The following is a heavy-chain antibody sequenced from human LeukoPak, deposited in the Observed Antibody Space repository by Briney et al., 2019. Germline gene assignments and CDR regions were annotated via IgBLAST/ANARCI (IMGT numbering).Heavy chain of an antibody. Sequence: PSETLSLTCTVSGGSISSYYWSWIRQPPGKGLEWIGYIYYSGSTNYNPSLKSRVTISVDTSKNQFSLKLSSVTAADTAVYYCARGLTYYYGSGSNNWFDPWGQGTLVTVSS. CDR3: ARGLTYYYGSGSNNWFDP. V-gene: IGHV4-59*08. J-gene: IGHJ5*02. CDR1: GGSISSYY. D-gene: IGHD3-10*01. CDR2: IYYSGST.